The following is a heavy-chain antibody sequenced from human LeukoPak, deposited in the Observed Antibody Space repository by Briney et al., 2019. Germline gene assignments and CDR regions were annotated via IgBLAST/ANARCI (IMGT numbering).Heavy chain of an antibody. CDR3: ARAGVWDYSDSSGYHNGAFDI. V-gene: IGHV1-2*02. D-gene: IGHD3-22*01. CDR1: GYTFTGYY. CDR2: INPNSGGT. Sequence: ASVKVSCKASGYTFTGYYMHWVQQAPGQGLEWMGWINPNSGGTNYAQKFQGRVTMTRDTSISTAYMDLSRLRSDDTAVYYCARAGVWDYSDSSGYHNGAFDIWGQGTTVTVSS. J-gene: IGHJ3*02.